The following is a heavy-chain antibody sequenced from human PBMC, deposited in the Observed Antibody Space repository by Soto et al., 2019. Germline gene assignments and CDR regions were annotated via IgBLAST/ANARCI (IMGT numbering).Heavy chain of an antibody. Sequence: QVQLVESGGGVVQPGRSLRLSCAASGFTFSSYAMHWVRQAPGKGLEWVAVISYDGRNKYYADSVKGRFTISRDNSKNTLDLQMNSLRAEDTAVYYCAREKHTMTKRGHAFDIWGQGTMVTVSS. V-gene: IGHV3-30*04. J-gene: IGHJ3*02. D-gene: IGHD3-22*01. CDR3: AREKHTMTKRGHAFDI. CDR1: GFTFSSYA. CDR2: ISYDGRNK.